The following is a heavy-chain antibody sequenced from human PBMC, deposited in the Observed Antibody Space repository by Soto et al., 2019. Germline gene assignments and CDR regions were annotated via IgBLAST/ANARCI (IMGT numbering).Heavy chain of an antibody. CDR3: ASLPVDTTLVSFDYYSMDV. Sequence: QVQLVQSGAEVKKPGSSVKVPCRASGGTFSSYAISWVRQAPGQGLEWMGGIIPLFGTVGYAQKFQGRVTVTSDESITTVYIDLSSLRFEDTALYYCASLPVDTTLVSFDYYSMDVWGQGTTVTVSS. V-gene: IGHV1-69*01. CDR1: GGTFSSYA. CDR2: IIPLFGTV. J-gene: IGHJ6*01. D-gene: IGHD5-18*01.